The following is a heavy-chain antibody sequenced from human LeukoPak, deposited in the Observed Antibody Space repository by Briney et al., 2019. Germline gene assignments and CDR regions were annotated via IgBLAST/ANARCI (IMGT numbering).Heavy chain of an antibody. V-gene: IGHV3-21*01. CDR1: GFTFGSYS. CDR3: ARDIQAHTAMGVYYFDY. J-gene: IGHJ4*02. Sequence: PGGSLRLSCAASGFTFGSYSMNWVRQAPGKGLEWVSSISSRSSYIYYADSVKGRFTISRDNAKNSLYLQMNSLRAEDTAVYYCARDIQAHTAMGVYYFDYWGQGTLVTVSS. D-gene: IGHD5-18*01. CDR2: ISSRSSYI.